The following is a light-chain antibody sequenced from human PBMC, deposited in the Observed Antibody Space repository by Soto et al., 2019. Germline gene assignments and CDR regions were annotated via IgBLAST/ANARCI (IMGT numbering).Light chain of an antibody. J-gene: IGKJ1*01. CDR3: FHALQPPPA. CDR2: LGS. V-gene: IGKV2-28*01. Sequence: DIVLTPSPLSLPVTPGEPASISCRSSQSLLHRSGYRYLGWYLQKPGQSPQLLLYLGSNRATGVPDRFSGSGSGTDFTLKISRGEAEDVRVYYCFHALQPPPAFGQGTKVDIK. CDR1: QSLLHRSGYRY.